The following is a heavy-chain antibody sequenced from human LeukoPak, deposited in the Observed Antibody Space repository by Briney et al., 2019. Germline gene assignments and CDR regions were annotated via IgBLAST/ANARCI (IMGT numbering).Heavy chain of an antibody. Sequence: SETLSLTCTVSGYSISRGYYWGWIRPPPGKGLEWIGSIYHSGSTYYNPSLKSRVTISVDTSKNQFSLKLSSVTAADTAVYYCARGRDSSFSGWWGDYWGQGTLVTVSS. J-gene: IGHJ4*02. D-gene: IGHD6-19*01. CDR1: GYSISRGYY. CDR2: IYHSGST. V-gene: IGHV4-38-2*02. CDR3: ARGRDSSFSGWWGDY.